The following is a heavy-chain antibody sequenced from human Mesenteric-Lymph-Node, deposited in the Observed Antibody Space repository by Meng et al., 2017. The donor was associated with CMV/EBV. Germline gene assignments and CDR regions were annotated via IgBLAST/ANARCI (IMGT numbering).Heavy chain of an antibody. D-gene: IGHD6-19*01. CDR3: APGTVAETLGDYLDY. V-gene: IGHV1-3*01. CDR2: INAGNGNT. Sequence: SGYTFTKYAMNWVRQAPGQRFEWMGWINAGNGNTKYSQKFQGRVTITRDTSANTVYMELSSLRSEDTAVYYCAPGTVAETLGDYLDYWGQGTLVTVSS. J-gene: IGHJ4*02. CDR1: GYTFTKYA.